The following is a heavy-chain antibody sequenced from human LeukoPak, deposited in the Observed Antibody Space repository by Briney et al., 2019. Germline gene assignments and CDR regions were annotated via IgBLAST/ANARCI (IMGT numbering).Heavy chain of an antibody. V-gene: IGHV4-59*01. CDR2: IYYSGST. D-gene: IGHD4-17*01. Sequence: SETLSLTCTVSGGSISSYYWSWIRQPPGKGLEWIGYIYYSGSTNYNPSLKGRVTISVDTSKSQFSLKLSSVTAADTAVYYCARGDDYATLDYWGQGTLVTVSS. CDR3: ARGDDYATLDY. CDR1: GGSISSYY. J-gene: IGHJ4*02.